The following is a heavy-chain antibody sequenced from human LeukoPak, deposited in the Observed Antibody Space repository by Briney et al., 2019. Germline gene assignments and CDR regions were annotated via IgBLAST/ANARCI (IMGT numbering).Heavy chain of an antibody. CDR2: IRYDGSNK. CDR3: AKDEGIQLCPGY. Sequence: GGSLRLSCAASGFTFSSYAMHWVRQAPGKGLEWVAFIRYDGSNKYYADSVKGRFTISRDNSKNTLYLQMNSLRAEDTAVYYCAKDEGIQLCPGYWGQGTLVTVSS. CDR1: GFTFSSYA. J-gene: IGHJ4*02. D-gene: IGHD5-18*01. V-gene: IGHV3-30*02.